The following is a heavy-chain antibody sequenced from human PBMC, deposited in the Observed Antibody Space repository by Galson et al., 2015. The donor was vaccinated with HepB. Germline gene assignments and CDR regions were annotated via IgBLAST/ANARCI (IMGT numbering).Heavy chain of an antibody. CDR1: GFNFRNYG. Sequence: SLRLSCAASGFNFRNYGMHWVRQAPGKGLEWVAVIWNDGNSQYYADTVKGRFTISRDNSRKTVDLQMNSLRVEDTAVYFCVRDQKSSDYVGPVYRGAFDSWGQGSLVTVSS. D-gene: IGHD3-10*02. CDR3: VRDQKSSDYVGPVYRGAFDS. V-gene: IGHV3-33*01. CDR2: IWNDGNSQ. J-gene: IGHJ4*02.